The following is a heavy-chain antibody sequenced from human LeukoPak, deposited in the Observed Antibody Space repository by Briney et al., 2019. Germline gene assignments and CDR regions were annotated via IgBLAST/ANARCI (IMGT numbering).Heavy chain of an antibody. CDR1: GFTLSSYG. CDR3: ASEYVDY. D-gene: IGHD2-8*01. CDR2: IWYDGSNK. J-gene: IGHJ4*02. Sequence: GGPLRLSCAASGFTLSSYGMHGVRQAPGKGLEWVADIWYDGSNKHYADSVTGRFTISKDNSKNTLYLQVDYLRAEDTAGYYGASEYVDYWDGGMVVAVS. V-gene: IGHV3-33*01.